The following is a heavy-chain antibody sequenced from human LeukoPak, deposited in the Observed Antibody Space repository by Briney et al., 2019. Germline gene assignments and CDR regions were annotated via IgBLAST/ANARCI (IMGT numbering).Heavy chain of an antibody. CDR1: GGSISSYY. Sequence: SETLSLTCTVSGGSISSYYWSWIRQAPGKGLEWIGYIYYSGTTNYNPSLKSRVTISVDTSKNQFSLKLSSVTAADTAVYYCAGFYYYYGMDVWGQGTTVTVSS. J-gene: IGHJ6*02. V-gene: IGHV4-59*12. CDR3: AGFYYYYGMDV. CDR2: IYYSGTT.